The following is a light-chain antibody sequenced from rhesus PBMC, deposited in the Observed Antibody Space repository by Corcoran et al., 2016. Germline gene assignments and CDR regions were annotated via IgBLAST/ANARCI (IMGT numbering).Light chain of an antibody. J-gene: IGKJ3*01. Sequence: DIQMTQSPSSLSTSVGDTVTITCRASQGISSWLAWYQQKPGKPPKLLNKKASTLQTGVPSRFSGSGSGTDFTLTISNLQSENFGSYYCQQYSRTPYTFGPGTKLDIK. CDR2: KAS. CDR3: QQYSRTPYT. CDR1: QGISSW. V-gene: IGKV1-21*01.